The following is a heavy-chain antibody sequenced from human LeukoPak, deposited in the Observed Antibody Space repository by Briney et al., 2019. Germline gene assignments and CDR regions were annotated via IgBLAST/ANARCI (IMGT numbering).Heavy chain of an antibody. V-gene: IGHV3-30-3*01. CDR1: GVTFSSYA. J-gene: IGHJ3*02. CDR3: ARDQDALTGNGAFDI. D-gene: IGHD3-9*01. CDR2: ISSDGSNK. Sequence: GRSLRLSCAGSGVTFSSYAMQWVGQAPGKGREGVAVISSDGSNKYYADSVKGRFTISRDNSKSTLYLQMNSLRPEDSAVYYCARDQDALTGNGAFDIWGRGTMVTVSS.